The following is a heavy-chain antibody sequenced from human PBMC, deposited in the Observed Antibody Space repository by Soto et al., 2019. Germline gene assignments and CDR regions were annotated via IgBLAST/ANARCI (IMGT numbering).Heavy chain of an antibody. CDR3: TTRKGDV. J-gene: IGHJ6*02. Sequence: DVQLVESGGGLVKPGGSLRLSCAASGLTFSDAWMNWVRQAPGKGLQWVGRIKSKADGGATDYVAPVRGRFIISKDDSINTLYLQMNSLKIEDTGVYYCTTRKGDVWGQGTTVTVS. V-gene: IGHV3-15*07. CDR1: GLTFSDAW. CDR2: IKSKADGGAT.